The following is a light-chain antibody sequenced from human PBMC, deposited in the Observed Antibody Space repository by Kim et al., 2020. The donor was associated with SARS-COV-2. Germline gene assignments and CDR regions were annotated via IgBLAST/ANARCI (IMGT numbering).Light chain of an antibody. J-gene: IGKJ4*01. CDR2: GAS. V-gene: IGKV3-20*01. Sequence: LSPGERATLSCRASQSVSSSYLAWYQQKPGQAPRLLIYGASSRATGIPDRFSGSGSVTDFTLTISRLEPEDFAVYYCQQYGSSPRTFGGGTKVEI. CDR1: QSVSSSY. CDR3: QQYGSSPRT.